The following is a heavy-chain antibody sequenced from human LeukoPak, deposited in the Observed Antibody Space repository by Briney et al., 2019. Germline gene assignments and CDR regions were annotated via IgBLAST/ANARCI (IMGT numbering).Heavy chain of an antibody. Sequence: GGSLRLSCAAYGFTFSSYAMSWVRQAPGKGLEWVSAISGSGGSTYYADSVKGRFTISRDNSKNTLYLQMNSLRAEDTAVYYCAKDPTPYGSENNWFDPWGQGTLVTVSS. V-gene: IGHV3-23*01. CDR3: AKDPTPYGSENNWFDP. J-gene: IGHJ5*02. CDR2: ISGSGGST. CDR1: GFTFSSYA. D-gene: IGHD3-10*01.